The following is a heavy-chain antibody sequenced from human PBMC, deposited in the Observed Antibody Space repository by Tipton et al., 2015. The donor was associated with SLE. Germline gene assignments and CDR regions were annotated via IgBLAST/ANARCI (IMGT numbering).Heavy chain of an antibody. V-gene: IGHV4-61*02. Sequence: TLSLTCTVSGGSISSGSYYWSWIRQPAGKGLEWIGRIYTSGSTNYNPSLKSRVTISVDTSKNQFSLKLSSVTAADTAVYYCARVPGEYDYYYYMDVWGKGTTVTVSS. CDR3: ARVPGEYDYYYYMDV. CDR2: IYTSGST. D-gene: IGHD2/OR15-2a*01. J-gene: IGHJ6*03. CDR1: GGSISSGSYY.